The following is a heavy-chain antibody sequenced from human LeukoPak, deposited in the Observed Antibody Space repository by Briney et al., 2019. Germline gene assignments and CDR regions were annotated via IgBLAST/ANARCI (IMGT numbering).Heavy chain of an antibody. Sequence: ASVKVSCRASGYTFTSYGISWVRQAPGQGLEWMGWISAYNGNTNYAQKLQGRVTMTTDTSTSTAYMELRSLRSDDTAVYYCARDSNYDYVWGSYRYLDPFDYWGQGTLVTVSS. V-gene: IGHV1-18*01. J-gene: IGHJ4*02. CDR3: ARDSNYDYVWGSYRYLDPFDY. CDR2: ISAYNGNT. D-gene: IGHD3-16*02. CDR1: GYTFTSYG.